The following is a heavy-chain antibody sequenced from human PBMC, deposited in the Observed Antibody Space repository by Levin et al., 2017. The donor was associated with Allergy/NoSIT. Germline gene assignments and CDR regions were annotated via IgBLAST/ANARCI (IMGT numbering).Heavy chain of an antibody. Sequence: SETLSLTCDVSGGSISSSFWWTWVRQPPGKGLEWIGEILHSGKTNYNPSLKSRVTISVDTPKNQFSLNLTAVTAADTAVYYCARGDRMIRTVMFQSYFDSWGRGTLVTVSS. CDR3: ARGDRMIRTVMFQSYFDS. D-gene: IGHD3-10*01. J-gene: IGHJ4*02. CDR2: ILHSGKT. V-gene: IGHV4-4*02. CDR1: GGSISSSFW.